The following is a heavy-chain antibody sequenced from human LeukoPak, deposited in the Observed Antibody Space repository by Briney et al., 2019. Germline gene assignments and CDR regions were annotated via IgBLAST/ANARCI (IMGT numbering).Heavy chain of an antibody. V-gene: IGHV3-21*01. J-gene: IGHJ4*02. Sequence: GGSLRLSCAASGFTFSTYSMNWVRQAPGKGLEWVSSISSSTSSKYYAASVKGRFTISRDNAKNSLYLQMNSLRAEDTAVYYCARLKIYCTGGVCLSPIAYWGQGTLVTVSS. CDR1: GFTFSTYS. D-gene: IGHD2-8*02. CDR3: ARLKIYCTGGVCLSPIAY. CDR2: ISSSTSSK.